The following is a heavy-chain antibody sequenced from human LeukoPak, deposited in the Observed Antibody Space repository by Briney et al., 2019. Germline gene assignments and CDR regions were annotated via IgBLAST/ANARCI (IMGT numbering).Heavy chain of an antibody. CDR1: GYSFTSYW. Sequence: GESLKISCKGSGYSFTSYWIGWVRQMPGKGLEWMGIIYPGDSDTRYSPSFQGQVTISADKSISTAYLQWSSLKASDTAMYYCARSSTFGNYYYDSSGPLDHWGQGTLVTVSS. D-gene: IGHD3-22*01. V-gene: IGHV5-51*01. CDR2: IYPGDSDT. CDR3: ARSSTFGNYYYDSSGPLDH. J-gene: IGHJ4*02.